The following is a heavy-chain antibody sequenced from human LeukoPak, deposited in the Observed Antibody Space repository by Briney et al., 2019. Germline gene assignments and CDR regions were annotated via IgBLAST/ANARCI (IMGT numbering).Heavy chain of an antibody. Sequence: ASVKVSCKASVYTFTGYYMHWVRQAPGQGLEWMGWINPNSGGTNYAQKFQGRITMTGDTSISTAYMELSRLRSDDTAVYYCARDKSSFNTVLLWFGELLSPLPVWILVREPWFDPWGQGTLVTASS. D-gene: IGHD3-10*01. J-gene: IGHJ5*02. CDR2: INPNSGGT. V-gene: IGHV1-2*02. CDR3: ARDKSSFNTVLLWFGELLSPLPVWILVREPWFDP. CDR1: VYTFTGYY.